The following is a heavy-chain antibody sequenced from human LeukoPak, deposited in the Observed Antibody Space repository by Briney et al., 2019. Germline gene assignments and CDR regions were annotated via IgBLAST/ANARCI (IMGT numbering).Heavy chain of an antibody. D-gene: IGHD2-2*03. CDR3: AREGGYCSSTSCSIIGFDY. CDR1: GFTFGSYW. V-gene: IGHV3-74*01. Sequence: GGSLRLSCVVSGFTFGSYWMHWVRQAPGEGLVWVSRINSDVSSTSYADSVKGRFTISRDNAKNTLYLQMNSLRAEDTAVYYCAREGGYCSSTSCSIIGFDYWGQGTLVTVSS. CDR2: INSDVSST. J-gene: IGHJ4*02.